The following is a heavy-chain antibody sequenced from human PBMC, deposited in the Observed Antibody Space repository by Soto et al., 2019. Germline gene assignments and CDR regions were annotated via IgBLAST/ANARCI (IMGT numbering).Heavy chain of an antibody. CDR3: ARGNAVGYSGNSVADFDY. J-gene: IGHJ4*02. CDR2: ISYDGSNK. Sequence: GWSLRLSCAASVFTFITYAMHWVRQAPGKGLEWVAAISYDGSNKYYADSVKGRFTISRDSSKNTLFLQMNSLRGEDTAVYYCARGNAVGYSGNSVADFDYWGQGTLVTVSS. D-gene: IGHD4-4*01. V-gene: IGHV3-30-3*01. CDR1: VFTFITYA.